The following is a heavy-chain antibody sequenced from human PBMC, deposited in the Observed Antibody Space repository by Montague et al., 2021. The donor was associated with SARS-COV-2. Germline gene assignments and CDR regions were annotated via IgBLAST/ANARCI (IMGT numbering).Heavy chain of an antibody. V-gene: IGHV4-39*01. D-gene: IGHD3-22*01. J-gene: IGHJ5*02. CDR2: IYYSGST. CDR1: GGSIISRSYY. CDR3: ASHWITMIVVVIKGGWFDP. Sequence: SETLSLTCTVSGGSIISRSYYWGWIRQPPGKGLEWIGSIYYSGSTYYNPSLKSRVTISVDTSKNQFSLKLSSVTAADTAVYYCASHWITMIVVVIKGGWFDPWGQGTLVTVSS.